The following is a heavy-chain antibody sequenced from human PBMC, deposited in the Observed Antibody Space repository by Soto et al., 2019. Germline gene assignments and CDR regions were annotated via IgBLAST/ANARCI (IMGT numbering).Heavy chain of an antibody. CDR2: IYYSGST. V-gene: IGHV4-30-4*01. CDR3: ARARGSGSWIGY. Sequence: SETLSLTCTVSGGSISSGDYYWSWIRQPPGKGLEWIGYIYYSGSTYYNPSLKSRVTISVDTSKNQFSLKLSSVTAADTAVYYCARARGSGSWIGYWGQGTLVTVS. J-gene: IGHJ4*02. CDR1: GGSISSGDYY. D-gene: IGHD3-10*01.